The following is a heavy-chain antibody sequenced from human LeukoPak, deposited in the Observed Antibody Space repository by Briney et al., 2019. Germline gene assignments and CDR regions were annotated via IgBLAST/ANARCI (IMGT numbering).Heavy chain of an antibody. V-gene: IGHV3-23*01. D-gene: IGHD5-18*01. CDR3: ATRLDTGLFDY. CDR2: ITGSGGST. Sequence: QTGGSLRLSCAASGFSFSSYAMSWVRQAPGKGLEWVSAITGSGGSTYYADSVKGRFTISRDISMNTLYLQMNNLRPEDTAVYYCATRLDTGLFDYWGQGTLVTVSS. CDR1: GFSFSSYA. J-gene: IGHJ4*02.